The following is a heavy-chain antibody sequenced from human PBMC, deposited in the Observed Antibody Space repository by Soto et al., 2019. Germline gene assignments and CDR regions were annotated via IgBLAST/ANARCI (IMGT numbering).Heavy chain of an antibody. CDR3: AKGHQYYDFRSGLDY. CDR1: GFTFDDYA. CDR2: ISWDGGST. V-gene: IGHV3-43D*04. Sequence: GGSLRLSCAASGFTFDDYAMHWVRQAPGKGLEWVSLISWDGGSTFYADSVKGRFTISRDNSKNSLYLQMNSLRAEDTALYYCAKGHQYYDFRSGLDYWGQGTLLTVSS. J-gene: IGHJ4*02. D-gene: IGHD3-3*01.